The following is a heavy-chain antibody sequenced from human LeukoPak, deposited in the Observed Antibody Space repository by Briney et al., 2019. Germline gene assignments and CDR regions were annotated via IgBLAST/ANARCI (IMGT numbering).Heavy chain of an antibody. V-gene: IGHV3-21*01. CDR1: GFTFSSYS. CDR3: ARDSRTDYYGSGSQYGMDV. CDR2: ISSSSSYI. J-gene: IGHJ6*04. D-gene: IGHD3-10*01. Sequence: GGSLRLSCAASGFTFSSYSMNWVRQAPGKGLEWVSSISSSSSYIYYADSVKGRFTISRDNAKNSLYLQMNSLRAEDTAVYYCARDSRTDYYGSGSQYGMDVWGKGTTVTVSS.